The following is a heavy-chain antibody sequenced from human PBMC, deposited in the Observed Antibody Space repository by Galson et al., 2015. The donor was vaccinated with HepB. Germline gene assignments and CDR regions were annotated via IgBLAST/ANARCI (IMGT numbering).Heavy chain of an antibody. Sequence: SVKVSCKASGYTFTSYYMHWVRQAPGQGLEWMGIINPSGGSTSYAQKFQGRVTMTRDTSTSTVYMELSSLRSEDTAVYYCARDWGRGPDPYNWFDPWGQGTLVTVSS. CDR2: INPSGGST. CDR3: ARDWGRGPDPYNWFDP. J-gene: IGHJ5*02. D-gene: IGHD3-16*01. V-gene: IGHV1-46*03. CDR1: GYTFTSYY.